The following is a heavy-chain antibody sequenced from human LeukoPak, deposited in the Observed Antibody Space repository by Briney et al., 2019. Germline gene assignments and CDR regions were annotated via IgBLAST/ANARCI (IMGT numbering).Heavy chain of an antibody. J-gene: IGHJ4*02. Sequence: GGSLRLSCAASGFTFSKYWMLWVRQAPGKGLESVSRINTDGTVTTYADSVKGRFTVSRDNADNTMLLQMNSVRDEDTAVYYCATKQWLAPPPDSWGQGTPVTVSS. CDR3: ATKQWLAPPPDS. D-gene: IGHD6-19*01. CDR2: INTDGTVT. CDR1: GFTFSKYW. V-gene: IGHV3-74*01.